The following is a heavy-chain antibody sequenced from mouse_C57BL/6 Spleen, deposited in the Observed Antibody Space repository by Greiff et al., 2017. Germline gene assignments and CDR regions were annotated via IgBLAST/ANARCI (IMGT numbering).Heavy chain of an antibody. Sequence: EVKLMESGGDLVKPGGSLKLSCAASGFTFSSYGMSWVRQTPDKRLEWVATISSGGSYTYYPDSVKGRFTIARDNAKNTLYLQMSSLKSEATAMYYCARHGDYDGGNDFEDWGQGTTLTVSS. CDR2: ISSGGSYT. D-gene: IGHD2-4*01. CDR3: ARHGDYDGGNDFED. CDR1: GFTFSSYG. V-gene: IGHV5-6*01. J-gene: IGHJ2*01.